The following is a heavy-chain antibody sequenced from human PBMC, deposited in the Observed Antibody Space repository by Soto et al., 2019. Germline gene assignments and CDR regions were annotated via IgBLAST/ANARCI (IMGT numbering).Heavy chain of an antibody. V-gene: IGHV3-23*01. CDR2: IGNGGIST. CDR1: GFTFSTYA. D-gene: IGHD1-1*01. J-gene: IGHJ6*02. CDR3: ARTPRAIYGMDV. Sequence: TGGALRLSCAASGFTFSTYAMSWVRQAPGKGLEWVSAIGNGGISTYYADSVKGRFTISRDNSKNTLFLQMNSLRAEDTALYYCARTPRAIYGMDVWGQGTTVTVSS.